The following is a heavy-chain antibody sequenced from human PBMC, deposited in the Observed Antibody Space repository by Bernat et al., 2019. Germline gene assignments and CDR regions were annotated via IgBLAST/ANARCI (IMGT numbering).Heavy chain of an antibody. CDR2: IKQDGSEK. J-gene: IGHJ5*02. V-gene: IGHV3-7*04. CDR1: GFTFSSHW. D-gene: IGHD2-15*01. CDR3: AKDVVGQVNERGSGYNWFDP. Sequence: EVQLVESGGGFVQPGGSLRLSCAVSGFTFSSHWMSWVRQAPGKGLEWVANIKQDGSEKYYVDPLKGRFTISRDNAKNSLYLQMNSLRVEDTAVYYCAKDVVGQVNERGSGYNWFDPWGQGTLVTVSS.